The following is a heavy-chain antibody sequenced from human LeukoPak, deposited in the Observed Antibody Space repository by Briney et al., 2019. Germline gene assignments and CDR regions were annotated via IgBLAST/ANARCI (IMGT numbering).Heavy chain of an antibody. V-gene: IGHV3-23*01. CDR3: AKYAANYYGSGRYYRSPDY. J-gene: IGHJ4*02. CDR1: GFTFSSYA. Sequence: GGSLRLSCAASGFTFSSYAMSWVRQAPGKGLEWVSAISGSGGSTYYADSVKGRFTISRDNSKNTLYLQMNSLRAEDTAVYYCAKYAANYYGSGRYYRSPDYWGQGTLVNVSS. CDR2: ISGSGGST. D-gene: IGHD3-10*01.